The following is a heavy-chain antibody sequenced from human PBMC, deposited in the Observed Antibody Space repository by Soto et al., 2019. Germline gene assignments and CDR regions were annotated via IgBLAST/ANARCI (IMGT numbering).Heavy chain of an antibody. J-gene: IGHJ5*02. Sequence: SDTLSLTCTVSGGSISSYYWSWIRQPPGKGLEWIGYIYYSGSTNYNPSLKSRVTISVDTSKNQFSLKLSSVTAADTAVYYCARHFKGCSGVLNWFDPWGQGTLVTVSS. CDR2: IYYSGST. CDR3: ARHFKGCSGVLNWFDP. D-gene: IGHD3-10*02. CDR1: GGSISSYY. V-gene: IGHV4-59*08.